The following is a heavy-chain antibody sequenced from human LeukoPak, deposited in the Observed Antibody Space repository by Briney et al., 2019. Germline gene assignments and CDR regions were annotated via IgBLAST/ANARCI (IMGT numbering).Heavy chain of an antibody. Sequence: PGGSLTLSCAVSGFRFGDYWLTWARHIPGKGLEWVANIKQDGAEKHYAESVEGRFIISRDNAKNSLYLEMDSLKVEDTAVYYCARVGAWDLQRVFEYWGQGTLVTVSS. J-gene: IGHJ4*02. D-gene: IGHD1-26*01. V-gene: IGHV3-7*01. CDR3: ARVGAWDLQRVFEY. CDR2: IKQDGAEK. CDR1: GFRFGDYW.